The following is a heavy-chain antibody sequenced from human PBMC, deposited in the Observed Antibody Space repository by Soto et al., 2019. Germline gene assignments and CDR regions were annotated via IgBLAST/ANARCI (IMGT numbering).Heavy chain of an antibody. V-gene: IGHV3-11*05. Sequence: GGSLRLSCAASGFTFSDYYMSWIRQAPGKGLEWVSYMSSSSSYTNYADSVKGRFTISRDNAKNSLYLQMNSLRAEDTAVYYCARDSVYYGDYELNYFDYWGQGTLITVSS. D-gene: IGHD4-17*01. CDR3: ARDSVYYGDYELNYFDY. CDR2: MSSSSSYT. J-gene: IGHJ4*02. CDR1: GFTFSDYY.